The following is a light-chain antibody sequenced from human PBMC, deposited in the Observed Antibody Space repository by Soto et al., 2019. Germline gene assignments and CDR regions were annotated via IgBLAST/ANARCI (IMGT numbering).Light chain of an antibody. CDR2: DVS. J-gene: IGLJ1*01. CDR3: CSYAGSYTYV. V-gene: IGLV2-11*01. CDR1: SSDVGGYNY. Sequence: QSVLTQPRSVSGSPGQSVTISCTGTSSDVGGYNYVSWYQQHPDKAPKVMIYDVSKRPSGVPDRFSGSKSGNTASLTISVLQAEDEADYYCCSYAGSYTYVFGSGTKLTVL.